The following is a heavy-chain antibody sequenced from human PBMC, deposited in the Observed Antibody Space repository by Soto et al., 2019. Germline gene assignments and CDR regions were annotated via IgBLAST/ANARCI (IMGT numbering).Heavy chain of an antibody. Sequence: QLQLQESGPGLVKPSETLSLTCTVSGGSISTSSYYWGWIRQPPGKGLEWIGSIYYSGSTYYNPSLETRVTISVATYKNHFSLKLSSVTAADTAVYYCARDYDSSGDYWGQGTLVTVSS. V-gene: IGHV4-39*02. D-gene: IGHD3-22*01. CDR3: ARDYDSSGDY. CDR2: IYYSGST. CDR1: GGSISTSSYY. J-gene: IGHJ4*02.